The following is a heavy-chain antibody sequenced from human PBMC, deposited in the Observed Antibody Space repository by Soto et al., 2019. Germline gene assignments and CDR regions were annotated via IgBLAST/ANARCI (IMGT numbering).Heavy chain of an antibody. J-gene: IGHJ4*02. V-gene: IGHV4-34*01. CDR3: ARGAPGY. Sequence: QVQLQQWGAGLLKPSETLSLTCAVYGGSFSGYDWSWIRQPPGKGLEWIGAIIYSGSTNYIPSLKGRVTISVDTSKNQFSLKLSSVTAADTAVYYCARGAPGYWGQGALVTVSS. CDR1: GGSFSGYD. CDR2: IIYSGST.